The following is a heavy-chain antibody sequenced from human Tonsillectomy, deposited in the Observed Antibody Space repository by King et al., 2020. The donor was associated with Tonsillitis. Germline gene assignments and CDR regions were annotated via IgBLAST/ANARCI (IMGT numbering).Heavy chain of an antibody. CDR2: IYSGGHT. Sequence: VQLVQSGGGLVQPGESLRLSCAASGFSVNNNYMTWVRQAPGKGLEWVSSIYSGGHTYYVESVKGRFTISKDKSNNTVYLQMIGLRAEDTAVYYCATRRELLRAFDLWGQGTMVTVSS. CDR1: GFSVNNNY. V-gene: IGHV3-66*01. J-gene: IGHJ3*01. CDR3: ATRRELLRAFDL. D-gene: IGHD1-7*01.